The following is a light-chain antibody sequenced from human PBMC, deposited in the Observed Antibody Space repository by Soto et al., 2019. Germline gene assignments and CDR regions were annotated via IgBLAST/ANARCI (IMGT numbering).Light chain of an antibody. Sequence: VLSQSPDTVSLSPGETATLSCWASQSVSSSHIAWYQQKPGQSPRLLSDGASSRASGIPDRFSGSGSGTDFTLIISSLQPEDLATYFCLSGHSSPFGGGTKLDI. V-gene: IGKV3-20*01. CDR3: LSGHSSP. CDR1: QSVSSSH. J-gene: IGKJ4*01. CDR2: GAS.